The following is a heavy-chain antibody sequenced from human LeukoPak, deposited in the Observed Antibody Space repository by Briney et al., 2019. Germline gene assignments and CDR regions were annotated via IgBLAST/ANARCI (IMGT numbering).Heavy chain of an antibody. CDR2: IIPIFGTA. J-gene: IGHJ4*02. V-gene: IGHV1-69*13. D-gene: IGHD1-26*01. CDR1: GGTFSSYA. Sequence: SVKVSCKASGGTFSSYAISWVRQAPGQGLEWMGGIIPIFGTANYAQKFQGRVTITADESTSTAYMELSSLRSEDTAVYYCARETDPSGSYPDYDYWGQGTLVTVSS. CDR3: ARETDPSGSYPDYDY.